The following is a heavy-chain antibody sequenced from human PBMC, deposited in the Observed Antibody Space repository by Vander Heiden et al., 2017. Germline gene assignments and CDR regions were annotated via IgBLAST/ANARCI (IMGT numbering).Heavy chain of an antibody. CDR3: VGGPRWLVDS. Sequence: EVQILASGGGLVQPGGSLNLSCAASGFTFRNYAMTWVRQAPGKGLEWVSTVTERNGRTYYTDSVKGRFTISRDNSKDTLYLQMNSLRVADTAMYYCVGGPRWLVDSWGQGTQVTVSS. V-gene: IGHV3-23*01. CDR2: VTERNGRT. CDR1: GFTFRNYA. J-gene: IGHJ4*02. D-gene: IGHD6-19*01.